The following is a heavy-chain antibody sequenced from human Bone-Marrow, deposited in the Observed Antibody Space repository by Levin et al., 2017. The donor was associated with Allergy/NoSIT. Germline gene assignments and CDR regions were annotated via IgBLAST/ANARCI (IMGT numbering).Heavy chain of an antibody. CDR2: IGTSGDT. Sequence: KGLEWVSAIGTSGDTYYAGSVKGRFSISRDDGKNSLSLQMNSLRVGDTAVYYCTRGPWFDPWGQGTLVTVSS. J-gene: IGHJ5*02. CDR3: TRGPWFDP. V-gene: IGHV3-13*01.